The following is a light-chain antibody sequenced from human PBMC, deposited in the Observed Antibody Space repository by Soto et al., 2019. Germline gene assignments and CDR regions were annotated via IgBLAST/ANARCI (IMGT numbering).Light chain of an antibody. Sequence: QSVLTQPASVSGSPGQSITISCSGTSSGVGSYNLVSWYQQHPGKAPKLMIYEVTKRPSGVSNRFSGSKSGNTASLTISGLQAEDEADYYCCSYAGTGTVVFGGGTKLTVL. CDR1: SSGVGSYNL. J-gene: IGLJ2*01. CDR3: CSYAGTGTVV. CDR2: EVT. V-gene: IGLV2-23*02.